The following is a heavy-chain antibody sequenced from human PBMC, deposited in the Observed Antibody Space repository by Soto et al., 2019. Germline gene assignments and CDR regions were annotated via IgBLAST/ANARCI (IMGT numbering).Heavy chain of an antibody. CDR3: ARGDYMDV. V-gene: IGHV1-18*01. CDR1: GDTFTSNG. J-gene: IGHJ6*03. Sequence: GASVKVSCKDSGDTFTSNGMRWVRQAPGQGLEWMGWISAYNGNTNYAQKLQGRVTMTTDTSTSTAYMELRSLRSDDTAVYYCARGDYMDVWGKGTTVTVSS. CDR2: ISAYNGNT.